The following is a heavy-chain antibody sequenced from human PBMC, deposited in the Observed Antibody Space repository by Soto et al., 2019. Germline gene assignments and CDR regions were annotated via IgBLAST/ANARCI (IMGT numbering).Heavy chain of an antibody. D-gene: IGHD4-4*01. CDR1: ADTFTSYY. CDR3: ARVVNTVTHEYYFDY. V-gene: IGHV1-46*01. Sequence: GASVKVSCKAPADTFTSYYIHWVRQAPGHGLEWMGIINPNGGSTRFAQTFQGRITMTTDTSTSTVYMELRSLRSEDTAVYYCARVVNTVTHEYYFDYWGQGTLVTVSS. J-gene: IGHJ4*02. CDR2: INPNGGST.